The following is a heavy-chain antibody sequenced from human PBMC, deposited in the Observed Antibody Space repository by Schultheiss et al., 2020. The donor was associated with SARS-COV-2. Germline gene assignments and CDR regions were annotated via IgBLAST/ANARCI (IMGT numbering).Heavy chain of an antibody. J-gene: IGHJ6*02. Sequence: GGSLRLSCAASGFTFSNAWMSWVRQAPGKGLEWVAVISYDGSNKYYADSVKGRFTISRDNSKNTLYLQMNSLRAEDTAVYYCARVDGGSGTYYYGMDVWGQGTTVTVSS. CDR2: ISYDGSNK. CDR3: ARVDGGSGTYYYGMDV. D-gene: IGHD3-10*01. V-gene: IGHV3-30-3*01. CDR1: GFTFSNAW.